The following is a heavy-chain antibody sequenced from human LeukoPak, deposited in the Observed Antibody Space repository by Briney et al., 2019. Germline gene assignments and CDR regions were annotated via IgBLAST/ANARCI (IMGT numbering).Heavy chain of an antibody. Sequence: SETLSLTCTVSGGSISPYYWSWIRQPPGKGLEWIGYIYYSGSTNHNPSLKSRVTISVDTFKNQFSLKLSSVTAADTAVYYCAKSSASYYHFDYWGQGTLVTVSS. CDR1: GGSISPYY. CDR3: AKSSASYYHFDY. CDR2: IYYSGST. D-gene: IGHD1-26*01. J-gene: IGHJ4*02. V-gene: IGHV4-59*01.